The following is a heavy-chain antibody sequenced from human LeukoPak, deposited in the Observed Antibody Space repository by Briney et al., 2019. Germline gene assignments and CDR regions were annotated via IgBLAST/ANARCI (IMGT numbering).Heavy chain of an antibody. CDR2: INPSGGST. CDR1: GGTFSSYA. J-gene: IGHJ4*02. D-gene: IGHD1-26*01. V-gene: IGHV1-46*01. CDR3: ATFRPGGSYYFDY. Sequence: ASVKVSCKASGGTFSSYAISWVRQAPGQGLEWMGIINPSGGSTSYAQKFQGRVTMTRDMSTSTVYMELSSLRSEDTAVYYCATFRPGGSYYFDYWGQGTLVTVSS.